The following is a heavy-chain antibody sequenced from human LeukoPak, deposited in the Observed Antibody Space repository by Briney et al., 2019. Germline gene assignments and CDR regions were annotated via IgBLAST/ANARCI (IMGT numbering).Heavy chain of an antibody. CDR1: GYTFTIYD. CDR2: MNANSGNT. CDR3: ARGYCTSTSSHFDY. D-gene: IGHD2-2*01. V-gene: IGHV1-8*03. J-gene: IGHJ4*02. Sequence: ASVKVSCKASGYTFTIYDINWVRQATGQGLEWMGWMNANSGNTGYAQKFQGRVTITRNTSISTAYMELSSLRSEDTAVYYCARGYCTSTSSHFDYWGQGTLVTVSS.